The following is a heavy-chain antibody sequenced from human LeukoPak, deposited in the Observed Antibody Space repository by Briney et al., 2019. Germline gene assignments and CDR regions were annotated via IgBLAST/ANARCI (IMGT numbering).Heavy chain of an antibody. CDR1: GFTFSSYA. V-gene: IGHV3-23*01. D-gene: IGHD3-10*01. CDR2: ISGSGGST. CDR3: ARRNTYYYGSGSYLDY. Sequence: GGSLRLSCAASGFTFSSYAMSWVRQAPGKGLEWVSAISGSGGSTYYADSVKGRFTISRDNSKNTLYLQMNSLRAEDTAVYYCARRNTYYYGSGSYLDYWGQGALVTVSS. J-gene: IGHJ4*02.